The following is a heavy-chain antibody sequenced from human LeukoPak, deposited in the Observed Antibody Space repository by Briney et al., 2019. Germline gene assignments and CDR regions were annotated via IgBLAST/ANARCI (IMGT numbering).Heavy chain of an antibody. Sequence: SSETLTLTCTVSGGSISSGGYYWSWIRQPPGKGLEWIGYIYHSGGTYYNPSLKSRVTISVDRSKNQFSLKLSSVTAADTAVYHCARAYYGSGSPRFDPWGQGTLVTVSS. J-gene: IGHJ5*02. CDR2: IYHSGGT. V-gene: IGHV4-30-2*01. D-gene: IGHD3-10*01. CDR3: ARAYYGSGSPRFDP. CDR1: GGSISSGGYY.